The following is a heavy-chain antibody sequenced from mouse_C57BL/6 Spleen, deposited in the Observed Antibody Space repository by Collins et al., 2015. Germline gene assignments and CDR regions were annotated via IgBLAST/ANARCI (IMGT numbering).Heavy chain of an antibody. V-gene: IGHV1-12*01. CDR2: IYPGNGDT. CDR1: GYTFTSYN. Sequence: QAYLQQSGAELVRPGASVKMSCEASGYTFTSYNMHWVKQTPRQGLEWIGTIYPGNGDTSYNQKFKGKATLTVDKSSSTAYMQLSSLTSEDSAVYFCARDGNYAWFAYWGQGTLVTVSA. J-gene: IGHJ3*01. D-gene: IGHD2-1*01. CDR3: ARDGNYAWFAY.